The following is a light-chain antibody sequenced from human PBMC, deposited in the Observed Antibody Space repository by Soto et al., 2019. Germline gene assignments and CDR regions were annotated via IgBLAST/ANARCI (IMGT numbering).Light chain of an antibody. CDR1: QSVSSSY. J-gene: IGKJ1*01. Sequence: DIVLTKPPGTLSLSPGERATLSCRASQSVSSSYLAWYQQKPGQAPRLLIYGASNRATGIPDRFSGSGSGTDFTLTISRLEPEDFAVYYCQQYGSSGTFGQGTKVDI. CDR3: QQYGSSGT. V-gene: IGKV3-20*01. CDR2: GAS.